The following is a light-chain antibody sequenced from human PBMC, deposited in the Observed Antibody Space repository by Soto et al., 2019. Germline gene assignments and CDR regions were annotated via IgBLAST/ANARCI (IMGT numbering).Light chain of an antibody. V-gene: IGKV3-15*01. J-gene: IGKJ1*01. CDR3: QQYNNWHPWT. Sequence: EIVMTQSPATLSVSPGERATLSCRASQSVSSNLAWYQQKPGQAPRLLIYGASTRGTGIPARFSGSGSGTEFSLTTISLQSADVAVYYCQQYNNWHPWTFGQGTKVEIK. CDR2: GAS. CDR1: QSVSSN.